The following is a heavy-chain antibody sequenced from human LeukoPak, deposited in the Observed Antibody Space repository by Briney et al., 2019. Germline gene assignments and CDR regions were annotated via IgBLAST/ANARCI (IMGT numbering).Heavy chain of an antibody. Sequence: PGGSLRLSCAASGFTFSSYGMSWVRQAPGKGLEWVSAISGSGGSTYYADSVKGRFTISRDNSKNTLYLQMNSLRAEDTAVYYCAKDQLGSYDSSGYYYWYFDLWGRGTLVTVSS. D-gene: IGHD3-22*01. J-gene: IGHJ2*01. CDR1: GFTFSSYG. CDR3: AKDQLGSYDSSGYYYWYFDL. V-gene: IGHV3-23*01. CDR2: ISGSGGST.